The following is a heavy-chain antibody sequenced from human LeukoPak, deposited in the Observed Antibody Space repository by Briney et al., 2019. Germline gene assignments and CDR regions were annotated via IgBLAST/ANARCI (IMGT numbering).Heavy chain of an antibody. CDR2: ISSSSSYI. Sequence: GGSLRLSCAASGFTFSSYSMNWVRQAPGKGLEWVSSISSSSSYIYYADSVKCRFTISRDNAKNSLYLQMNSLRAEDTAVSYCARESYYGPAQNDAFDIWGQGTMVTVSS. CDR1: GFTFSSYS. D-gene: IGHD3-10*01. V-gene: IGHV3-21*01. CDR3: ARESYYGPAQNDAFDI. J-gene: IGHJ3*02.